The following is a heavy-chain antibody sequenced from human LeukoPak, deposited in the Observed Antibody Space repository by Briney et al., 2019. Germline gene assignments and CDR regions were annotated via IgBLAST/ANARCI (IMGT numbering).Heavy chain of an antibody. J-gene: IGHJ6*03. CDR3: ARDVDGLYDSSVLLYYYYMDV. CDR1: DGSISSGSYY. CDR2: IYTRGGT. V-gene: IGHV4-61*02. D-gene: IGHD3-22*01. Sequence: PSETLSLTCTVSDGSISSGSYYWTWIRQPAGKGLEWIGRIYTRGGTTYNPSLKSRVTISVDTSKNQFSLKLSSVTAADTAVYYCARDVDGLYDSSVLLYYYYMDVWGKGTTVTVSS.